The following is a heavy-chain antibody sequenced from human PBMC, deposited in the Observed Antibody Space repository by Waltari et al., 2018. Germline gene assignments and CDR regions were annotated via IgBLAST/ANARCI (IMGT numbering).Heavy chain of an antibody. Sequence: QVQLHESGPGLVQPSETLSLACPVSGASGAGNYWSWLRQSAGKGMGWIGRIYVGGTTNYNPALSGRVSMSVDMSKNQIFLKIMSVTAADTGVYYCARETRHGDWFDPWGQGTLVTVSS. J-gene: IGHJ5*02. CDR1: GASGAGNY. CDR3: ARETRHGDWFDP. D-gene: IGHD3-16*01. V-gene: IGHV4-4*07. CDR2: IYVGGTT.